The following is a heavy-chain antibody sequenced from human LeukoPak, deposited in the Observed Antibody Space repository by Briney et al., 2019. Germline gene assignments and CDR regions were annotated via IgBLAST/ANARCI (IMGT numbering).Heavy chain of an antibody. CDR3: ARDVTGDSSDAFDM. CDR2: ISYAGSNK. CDR1: GFTFSYYA. Sequence: PGGSLRLSCAASGFTFSYYAMHWVCQAPGKGLEWVAVISYAGSNKYYADSVKGRFIISRDNSKNTLYLQMNSLRAEDTAVYYCARDVTGDSSDAFDMWGQGTMVTVSS. J-gene: IGHJ3*02. D-gene: IGHD3-22*01. V-gene: IGHV3-30-3*01.